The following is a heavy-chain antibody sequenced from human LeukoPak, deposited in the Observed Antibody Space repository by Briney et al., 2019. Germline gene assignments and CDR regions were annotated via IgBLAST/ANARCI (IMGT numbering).Heavy chain of an antibody. Sequence: GGSLRLSCAASGFTFSSYWMHWVRQAPGEGLVWVSRIDSDGSSTRYADSVKGRFTISRDNAKNTLYLQMNSLRAEDTAVYYCARRGTGNPIDYWGQGTLVTVSS. CDR3: ARRGTGNPIDY. D-gene: IGHD1-7*01. CDR2: IDSDGSST. V-gene: IGHV3-74*01. J-gene: IGHJ4*02. CDR1: GFTFSSYW.